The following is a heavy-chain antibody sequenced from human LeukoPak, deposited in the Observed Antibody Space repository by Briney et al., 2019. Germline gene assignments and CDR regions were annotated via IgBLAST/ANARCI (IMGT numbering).Heavy chain of an antibody. V-gene: IGHV5-51*01. CDR1: GYSFTSYW. Sequence: GESLKISCKGSGYSFTSYWIGWVRQMPGKGLEWMGIIYPGDSDTRYSPSFQGQVTISADKSISTAYLQWSSLKASDTAMYYCARASTSNYYYYYMDVWGKGTTVTVSS. CDR2: IYPGDSDT. D-gene: IGHD2/OR15-2a*01. CDR3: ARASTSNYYYYYMDV. J-gene: IGHJ6*03.